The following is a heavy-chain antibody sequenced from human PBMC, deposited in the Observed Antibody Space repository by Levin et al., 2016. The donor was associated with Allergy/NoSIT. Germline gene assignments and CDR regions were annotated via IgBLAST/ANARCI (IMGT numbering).Heavy chain of an antibody. V-gene: IGHV4-59*01. Sequence: WIRQPPGKGLEWIGYIYYSGSTNYNPSLKSRVTISVDTSKNQFSLKLSSVTAADTAVYYCARVGNLGYYYGSGTTYYYYYYGMDVWGQGTTVTVSS. J-gene: IGHJ6*02. CDR2: IYYSGST. D-gene: IGHD3-10*01. CDR3: ARVGNLGYYYGSGTTYYYYYYGMDV.